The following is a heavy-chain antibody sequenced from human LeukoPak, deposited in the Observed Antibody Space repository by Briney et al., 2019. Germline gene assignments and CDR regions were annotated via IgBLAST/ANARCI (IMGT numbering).Heavy chain of an antibody. V-gene: IGHV3-23*01. D-gene: IGHD3-22*01. CDR2: LIGSDGST. CDR1: GFTFSSYA. Sequence: GGSLRLSCAASGFTFSSYAMSWVRQAPGKGLEWVSALIGSDGSTYYADSVRGRFTISRDNAKNSLYLQMNSLRAEDTAVYYCARRGLPDYWGQGILVTVSS. CDR3: ARRGLPDY. J-gene: IGHJ4*02.